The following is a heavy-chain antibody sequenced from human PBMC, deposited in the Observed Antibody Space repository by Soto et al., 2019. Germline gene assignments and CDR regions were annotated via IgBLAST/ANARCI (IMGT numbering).Heavy chain of an antibody. Sequence: ASVKVSCKASGYTFTDYAIHWVRQAPGQGLEWMGWINVGNGNTGYSRKFQGRVTNARDMSASTAYIEVTSLTSEDTAIYYCATERARYTHLEQWGQGTLVTVFS. D-gene: IGHD1-1*01. J-gene: IGHJ4*02. CDR3: ATERARYTHLEQ. CDR2: INVGNGNT. CDR1: GYTFTDYA. V-gene: IGHV1-3*01.